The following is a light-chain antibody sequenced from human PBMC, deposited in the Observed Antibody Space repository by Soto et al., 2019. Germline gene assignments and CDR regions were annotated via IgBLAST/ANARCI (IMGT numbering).Light chain of an antibody. CDR1: QSPLQSNGHNF. CDR2: LGS. V-gene: IGKV2-28*01. Sequence: IGTTQSPLSRRVTPGVPVSISCRSSQSPLQSNGHNFFDWYLQKPGQYHQLPIKLGSSRSSGVPNRFSGSGSGTDFTLKTSRVEAEDVGVYYCMQTLQTPDTFSQGTKVDIK. CDR3: MQTLQTPDT. J-gene: IGKJ1*01.